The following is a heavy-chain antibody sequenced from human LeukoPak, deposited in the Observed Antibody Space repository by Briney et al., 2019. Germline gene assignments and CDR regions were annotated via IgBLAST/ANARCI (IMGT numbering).Heavy chain of an antibody. CDR1: GFTFSSYG. J-gene: IGHJ4*02. Sequence: GGSLRLSCAASGFTFSSYGMHWVRQAPGKGLEWVAFIRYDGSDKYYVESVQGRFTISRVNSENTLYLQMNSLRVDDTAVYYCAKAPLGYSFDYWGQGTLVTVSS. D-gene: IGHD5-12*01. CDR2: IRYDGSDK. CDR3: AKAPLGYSFDY. V-gene: IGHV3-30*02.